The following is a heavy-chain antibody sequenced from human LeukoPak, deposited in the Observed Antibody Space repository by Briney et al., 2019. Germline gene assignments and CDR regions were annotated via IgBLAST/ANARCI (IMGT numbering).Heavy chain of an antibody. CDR3: ARVGRLGSYYDILTGRPQVRDYFDY. V-gene: IGHV4-31*03. J-gene: IGHJ4*02. Sequence: PSETLSLTCTVSGGSISSGGYYWSWIRQHPGKGLEWIGYIYYSGSTYYNPSLKSRVTISVDTSKNQFSLKLSSVTAADTAVYYCARVGRLGSYYDILTGRPQVRDYFDYWGQGTLVTVSS. CDR1: GGSISSGGYY. D-gene: IGHD3-9*01. CDR2: IYYSGST.